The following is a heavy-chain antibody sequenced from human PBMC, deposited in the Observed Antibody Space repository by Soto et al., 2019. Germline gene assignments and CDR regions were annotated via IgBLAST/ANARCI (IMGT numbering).Heavy chain of an antibody. D-gene: IGHD4-4*01. V-gene: IGHV1-8*01. Sequence: ASVKVSCEDSGYTFTSYDINWVRQATGQGLEWMGWMNPNSGNTGYAQKFQGRVTMTRNTSISTAYMELSSLRSEDTAVYYSERGSNNKQPLDYWGEVNLVPVCS. CDR2: MNPNSGNT. CDR1: GYTFTSYD. CDR3: ERGSNNKQPLDY. J-gene: IGHJ4*02.